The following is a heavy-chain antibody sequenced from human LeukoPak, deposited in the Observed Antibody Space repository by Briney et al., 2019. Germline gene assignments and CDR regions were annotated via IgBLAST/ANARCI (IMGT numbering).Heavy chain of an antibody. CDR3: ARARRVGVIKMANGFDS. CDR2: IYISGSGST. J-gene: IGHJ5*01. D-gene: IGHD3-10*01. CDR1: GGSISRGSYY. V-gene: IGHV4-61*02. Sequence: SQTLSLTCTVSGGSISRGSYYWRWIRQPAGKGLEWIGRIYISGSGSTNYNPSLKSRVTLSVDTSKNQFSLNLSSVTAADTAVYYCARARRVGVIKMANGFDSWGQGTLVTVSS.